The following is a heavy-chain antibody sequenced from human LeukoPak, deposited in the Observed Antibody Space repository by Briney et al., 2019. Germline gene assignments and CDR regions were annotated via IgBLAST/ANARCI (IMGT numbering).Heavy chain of an antibody. J-gene: IGHJ4*02. V-gene: IGHV3-53*01. D-gene: IGHD4-23*01. CDR2: IYSGGST. CDR1: GFTVSSNY. CDR3: AGSFHTVVTPYSDY. Sequence: GGSLRLSCAASGFTVSSNYMSWVRQAPGKGLEWVSVIYSGGSTYYSDSVKGRFTISRDNSKNTLYLQMNSLRAEDTAVYYCAGSFHTVVTPYSDYWGQGPWSPSPQ.